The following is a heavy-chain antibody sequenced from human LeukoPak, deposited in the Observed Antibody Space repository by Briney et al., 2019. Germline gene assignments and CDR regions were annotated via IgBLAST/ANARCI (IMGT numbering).Heavy chain of an antibody. CDR2: ISWNSASV. D-gene: IGHD6-13*01. Sequence: GRSQRLSCEASGFTLDDYGMHWVRQAPGKGLEWVSTISWNSASVGYVDSVKGRFTISRDNAKKTLYLQMNSLRPEDTALYYCAKDYGYSSSWYDYWGQGTLVTVSS. CDR3: AKDYGYSSSWYDY. J-gene: IGHJ4*02. V-gene: IGHV3-9*01. CDR1: GFTLDDYG.